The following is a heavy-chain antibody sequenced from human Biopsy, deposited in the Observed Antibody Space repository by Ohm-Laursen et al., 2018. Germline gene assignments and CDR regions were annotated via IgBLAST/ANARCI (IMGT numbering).Heavy chain of an antibody. CDR3: ARSVGIMAAPIDY. D-gene: IGHD3-16*01. CDR1: GFIFSDYY. V-gene: IGHV3-11*01. J-gene: IGHJ4*02. Sequence: SLRLSCAASGFIFSDYYMSWIRQAPGKGLEWVSNMNSVGTIYYADSVRGRFTISRDNAKNSLYLQMNSLRVEDTAVYYCARSVGIMAAPIDYWGQGTLVTVSS. CDR2: MNSVGTI.